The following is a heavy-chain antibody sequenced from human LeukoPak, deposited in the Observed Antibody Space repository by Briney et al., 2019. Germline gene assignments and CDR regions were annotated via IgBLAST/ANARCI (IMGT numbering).Heavy chain of an antibody. V-gene: IGHV3-23*01. D-gene: IGHD3-3*01. Sequence: PGGSLRLSCEASGFTFGTYVMSWVRQAPGKGLEWVSAISGSGGSTYYADSVKGRFTISRDNSKNTLFLQVNSLRAVDSAVYYCARGGLGGYDFLLDFWGQGTLVTVSS. CDR1: GFTFGTYV. CDR2: ISGSGGST. CDR3: ARGGLGGYDFLLDF. J-gene: IGHJ4*02.